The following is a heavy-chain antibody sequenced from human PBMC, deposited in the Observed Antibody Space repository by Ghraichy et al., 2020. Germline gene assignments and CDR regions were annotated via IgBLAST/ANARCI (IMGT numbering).Heavy chain of an antibody. Sequence: ASVKVSCKASGYTFTSYGISWVRQAPGQGLEWMGWISAYNGNTNYAQKLQGRVTMTTDTSTSTAYMELRSLRSDDTAVYYCARGHKRVPAATEGGWFDPWGQGTLVTVSS. CDR1: GYTFTSYG. CDR2: ISAYNGNT. V-gene: IGHV1-18*01. CDR3: ARGHKRVPAATEGGWFDP. J-gene: IGHJ5*02. D-gene: IGHD2-2*01.